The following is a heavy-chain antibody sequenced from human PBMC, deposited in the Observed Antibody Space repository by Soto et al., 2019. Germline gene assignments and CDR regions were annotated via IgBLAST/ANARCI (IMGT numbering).Heavy chain of an antibody. Sequence: QVQLVQSGAEVEKPGASVKVSCKASGYTLTGYYMHWVRQAPGQGLESMGWINPNSGVTKYAQRFHGRVTMTSDTSIRTGYMELSRLRSDDTAVYFCATAGLAAPASGEYGMDVWGQGTTVTVSS. CDR2: INPNSGVT. D-gene: IGHD6-13*01. CDR3: ATAGLAAPASGEYGMDV. CDR1: GYTLTGYY. V-gene: IGHV1-2*02. J-gene: IGHJ6*02.